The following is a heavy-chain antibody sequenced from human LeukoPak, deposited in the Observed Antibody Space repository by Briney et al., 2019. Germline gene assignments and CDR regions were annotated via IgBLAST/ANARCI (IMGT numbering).Heavy chain of an antibody. D-gene: IGHD6-19*01. CDR1: GFTFSSYS. CDR3: ARDSVSGWYEDGDDAFDI. CDR2: ISSSSSTI. Sequence: GGSLRLSCAVSGFTFSSYSMNWVRQAPGKGLEWVSYISSSSSTIYYADSVKGRFTISRDNAKNSLYLQMNSLRAEDTAVYYCARDSVSGWYEDGDDAFDIWGQGTMVTVSS. V-gene: IGHV3-48*01. J-gene: IGHJ3*02.